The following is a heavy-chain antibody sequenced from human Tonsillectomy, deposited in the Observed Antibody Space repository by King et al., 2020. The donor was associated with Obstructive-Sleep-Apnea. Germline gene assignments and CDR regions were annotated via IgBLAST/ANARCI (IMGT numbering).Heavy chain of an antibody. V-gene: IGHV3-9*01. J-gene: IGHJ4*02. CDR3: VKXXXSGWGRGFEX. CDR2: ITWDSXXI. D-gene: IGHD6-19*01. Sequence: VQLVESGGGLVXPXRSLRLXXAAXXXXXXDXXMHXVXXAPGXGXEXVSGITWDSXXIGYADSVKGRFTISRDNAKNSLYLQMXSLRAEDTAFHYCVKXXXSGWGRGFEXXGXXALVIVSS. CDR1: XXXXXDXX.